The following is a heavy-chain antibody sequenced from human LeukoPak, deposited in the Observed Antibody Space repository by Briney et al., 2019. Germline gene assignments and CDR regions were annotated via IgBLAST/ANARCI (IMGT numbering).Heavy chain of an antibody. Sequence: ASVKVFCKASGYQFISYTMSWVRQAPGQGLEWMGWINTKTANPTYAQDFTGRFVFSLDTSVSTAYLQISGLKAGDTAVYYCARVAGFGERGMDVWGQGTTVTVSS. D-gene: IGHD3-10*01. CDR1: GYQFISYT. CDR2: INTKTANP. CDR3: ARVAGFGERGMDV. V-gene: IGHV7-4-1*02. J-gene: IGHJ6*02.